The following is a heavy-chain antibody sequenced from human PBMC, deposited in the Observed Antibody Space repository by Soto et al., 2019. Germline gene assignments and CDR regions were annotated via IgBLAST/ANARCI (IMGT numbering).Heavy chain of an antibody. Sequence: EVQLLESGEPGGSLRISCVASGFTFSDYAVTWVRQAPGKGLEWVSSIRVSGVGASYADSVKGRFTISRDNSKNTLYLQMNSLRADDTAVYYCARDPNGDYVGAFDGWGQGTMVTVSS. D-gene: IGHD4-17*01. J-gene: IGHJ3*01. CDR3: ARDPNGDYVGAFDG. CDR1: GFTFSDYA. CDR2: IRVSGVGA. V-gene: IGHV3-23*01.